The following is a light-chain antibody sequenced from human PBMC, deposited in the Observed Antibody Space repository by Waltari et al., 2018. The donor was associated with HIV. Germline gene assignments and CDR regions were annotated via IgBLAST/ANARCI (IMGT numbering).Light chain of an antibody. CDR2: WTS. CDR3: QQYYSTPPT. V-gene: IGKV4-1*01. CDR1: QTVLSSSNNKNY. Sequence: DIAMTQSPDSLAVSLGERATINCKSSQTVLSSSNNKNYLAWYQQKPGQPPKLLIYWTSTRESGVPDRFSGSGSGTDFTLTISSLQAEDVAVYYCQQYYSTPPTFGQGTRLEIK. J-gene: IGKJ5*01.